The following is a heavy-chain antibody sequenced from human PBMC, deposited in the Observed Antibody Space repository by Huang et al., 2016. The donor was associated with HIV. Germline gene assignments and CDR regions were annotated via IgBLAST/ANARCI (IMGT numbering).Heavy chain of an antibody. J-gene: IGHJ4*02. CDR3: ARGAPDLDSHLDH. V-gene: IGHV1-69*13. CDR2: IIPIFGTP. Sequence: QVQLVQSGAEVKKPGSSVKVSCKVSGGTFNNAISWVRQAPGQGLEWMGGIIPIFGTPNYARKFKGRGTSTADESTSIAYMELSSLRSDDTAVYYCARGAPDLDSHLDHWGQGTLVTVSS. D-gene: IGHD3-3*01. CDR1: GGTFNNA.